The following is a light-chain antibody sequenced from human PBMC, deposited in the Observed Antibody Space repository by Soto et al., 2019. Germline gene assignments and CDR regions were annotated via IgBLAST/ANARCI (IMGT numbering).Light chain of an antibody. Sequence: EIVMTQSPLTLSASPGERAIFSCRASQSVGSNISWYQQKPGQSPRLLVYDASTRATAIPARFSGSGSGTDFTLTISSLQPEDFATYYCQQSYSTPALTFGGGTKVDIK. CDR3: QQSYSTPALT. J-gene: IGKJ4*01. CDR1: QSVGSN. V-gene: IGKV3-15*01. CDR2: DAS.